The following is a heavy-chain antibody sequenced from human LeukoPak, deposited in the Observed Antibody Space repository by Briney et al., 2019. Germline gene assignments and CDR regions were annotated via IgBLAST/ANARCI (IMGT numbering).Heavy chain of an antibody. J-gene: IGHJ4*02. CDR1: GGTFSSYA. Sequence: SVKVSCKASGGTFSSYAISWVRQAPGQGLEWMGGIVPIFGTANYAQKFQGRVTITADESTSTAYMELSSLRSEDTAVYYCARTPRHRLYGDYFDYWGQGTLVTVSS. CDR3: ARTPRHRLYGDYFDY. D-gene: IGHD2-2*02. V-gene: IGHV1-69*13. CDR2: IVPIFGTA.